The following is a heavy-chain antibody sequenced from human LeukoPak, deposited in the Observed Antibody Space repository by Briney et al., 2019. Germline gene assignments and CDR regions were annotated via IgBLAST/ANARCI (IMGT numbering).Heavy chain of an antibody. CDR1: GYTFIGYY. Sequence: GASVKVSCKASGYTFIGYYMHWVRQATGQGLEWMGRINPNSGGTNYAQKFQGRVTMTKDTSISTGYMELSRLRSDDTAVYYCARAPLGYHWFDPWGQGTLVTVSS. J-gene: IGHJ5*02. CDR2: INPNSGGT. V-gene: IGHV1-2*06. D-gene: IGHD1-1*01. CDR3: ARAPLGYHWFDP.